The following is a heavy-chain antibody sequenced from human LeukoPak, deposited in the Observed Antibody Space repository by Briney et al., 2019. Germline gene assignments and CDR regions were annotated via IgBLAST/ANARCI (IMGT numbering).Heavy chain of an antibody. D-gene: IGHD1-1*01. CDR3: ARSTLDLYYYYGMDV. Sequence: ASVKVSCKASGYTFTSYFSHWVRQAPGQGLEWMGIINPSGGSTRYAQKFQGRVTMTRDTSTSTVYMELSSLRSEDTAVYYYARSTLDLYYYYGMDVWGQGTTVTVSS. CDR2: INPSGGST. CDR1: GYTFTSYF. J-gene: IGHJ6*02. V-gene: IGHV1-46*01.